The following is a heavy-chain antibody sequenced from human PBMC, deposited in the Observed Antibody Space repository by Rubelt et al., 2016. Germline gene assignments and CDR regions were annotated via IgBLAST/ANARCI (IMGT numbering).Heavy chain of an antibody. J-gene: IGHJ4*02. CDR2: INHSGST. V-gene: IGHV4-34*01. CDR3: ARGYCTNGVCYGGDY. D-gene: IGHD2-8*01. CDR1: GGSFSGYY. Sequence: QVQLQQWGAGLLKPSETLSLTCAVYGGSFSGYYWSWIRQPPGKGLEWIGEINHSGSTNYNPSLKSRVTISVDTSKNHVSLKLSSVTAAEPAVYYCARGYCTNGVCYGGDYWGQGTLVTVSS.